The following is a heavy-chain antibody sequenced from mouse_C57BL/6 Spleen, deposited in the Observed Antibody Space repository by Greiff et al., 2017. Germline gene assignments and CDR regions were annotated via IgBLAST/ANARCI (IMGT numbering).Heavy chain of an antibody. V-gene: IGHV2-2*01. D-gene: IGHD2-3*01. Sequence: VKLVESGPGLVQPSQSLSITCTVSGFSLTSYGVHWVRQSPGKGLEWLGVIWSGGSTDYNAAFISRLSISKDNYKSQVFFKMNSLQADDTAIYYCARDLYDGYYYYAMDYWGKGTSVTVSS. J-gene: IGHJ4*01. CDR3: ARDLYDGYYYYAMDY. CDR1: GFSLTSYG. CDR2: IWSGGST.